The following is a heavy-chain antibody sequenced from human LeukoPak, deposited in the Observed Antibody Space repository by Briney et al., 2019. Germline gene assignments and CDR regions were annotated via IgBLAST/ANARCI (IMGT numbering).Heavy chain of an antibody. D-gene: IGHD3-22*01. Sequence: SETLSLTCTVSGGSIRSYYWSWIRQPPGKGLEWIGYIYYSGSTNYNPSLKSRVTISVDTSKNQFSLELSSVTAADTAVYYCARDKKDYYDSSGYYYFAFDIWGQGTMVNVSS. CDR2: IYYSGST. V-gene: IGHV4-59*01. CDR1: GGSIRSYY. J-gene: IGHJ3*02. CDR3: ARDKKDYYDSSGYYYFAFDI.